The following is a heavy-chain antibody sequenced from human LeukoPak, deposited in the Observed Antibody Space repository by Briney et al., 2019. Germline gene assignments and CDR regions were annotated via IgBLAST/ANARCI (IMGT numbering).Heavy chain of an antibody. CDR2: INSSGGTT. D-gene: IGHD2-15*01. J-gene: IGHJ4*02. CDR3: ARLGLGSCSGGSCPNDY. V-gene: IGHV1-46*01. Sequence: ASVKVSFKASGYTFTGYYMHWVRQAPGQGLEWMGIINSSGGTTSYAQKFQGRVTMTRDTSTSTVYMELSRLRSDDTAVYYCARLGLGSCSGGSCPNDYWGQGTLVTVSS. CDR1: GYTFTGYY.